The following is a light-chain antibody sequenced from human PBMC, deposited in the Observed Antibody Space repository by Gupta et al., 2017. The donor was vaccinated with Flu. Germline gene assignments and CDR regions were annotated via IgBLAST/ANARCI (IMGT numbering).Light chain of an antibody. Sequence: AIRLTHSPSSLSASIGDSVTIICRASQGISNDLGCYQQKPGRAPKLLIYGASNLKSGVPSRFSGGGSGTYFSLTIDNLRPEDFATYYCLQDYNFPPTFGGGTKVE. CDR1: QGISND. V-gene: IGKV1-6*01. CDR2: GAS. CDR3: LQDYNFPPT. J-gene: IGKJ4*01.